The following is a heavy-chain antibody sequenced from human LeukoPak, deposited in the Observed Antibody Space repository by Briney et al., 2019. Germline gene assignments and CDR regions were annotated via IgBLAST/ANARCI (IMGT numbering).Heavy chain of an antibody. CDR1: GYTFTGYY. D-gene: IGHD2-15*01. Sequence: ASVKVSCKASGYTFTGYYMHWVRQAPGQGLEWMGWINPNSGGTNYAQKFQGRVTMTRDTSISTAYMELSRLRSDYTAVYYCARDPAPVVVAAKFFDYWGQGTLVTVSS. CDR3: ARDPAPVVVAAKFFDY. V-gene: IGHV1-2*02. CDR2: INPNSGGT. J-gene: IGHJ4*02.